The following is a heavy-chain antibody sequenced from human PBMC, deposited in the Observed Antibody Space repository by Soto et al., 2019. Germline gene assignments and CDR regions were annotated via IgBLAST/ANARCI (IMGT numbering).Heavy chain of an antibody. D-gene: IGHD1-1*01. CDR1: GGSISSYY. CDR2: IYYSGST. CDR3: ARDLATWNDAADYYYGMDV. J-gene: IGHJ6*02. Sequence: SETLSLTCTVSGGSISSYYWSWIRQPPGKGLEWIGYIYYSGSTNYNPSLKSRVTISVDTSKNQFSLKLSSVTAADTAVYYCARDLATWNDAADYYYGMDVWGQGTTVTVS. V-gene: IGHV4-59*01.